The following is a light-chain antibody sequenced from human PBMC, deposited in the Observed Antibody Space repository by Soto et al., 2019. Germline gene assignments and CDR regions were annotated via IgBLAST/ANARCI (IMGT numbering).Light chain of an antibody. CDR1: SSDVGGYNY. V-gene: IGLV2-8*01. J-gene: IGLJ2*01. CDR3: TSYAGSNNFV. CDR2: EVS. Sequence: QSALTQPPSASGSPGQSVTISCTGTSSDVGGYNYVSWYQQHPGKAPKLMIYEVSKRPSGVPDRFSGSKSGNTASLTVSGLQAEDEADYCCTSYAGSNNFVFGGGTKLTVL.